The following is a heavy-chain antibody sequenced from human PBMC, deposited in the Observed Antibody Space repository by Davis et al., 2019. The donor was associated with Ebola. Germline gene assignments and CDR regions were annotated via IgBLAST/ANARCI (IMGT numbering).Heavy chain of an antibody. D-gene: IGHD2-15*01. CDR2: IWYDGSRK. J-gene: IGHJ4*02. CDR1: GFNFRSYG. CDR3: AIPDCSGANCYSVYIKN. V-gene: IGHV3-33*01. Sequence: GGSLRLSCAASGFNFRSYGMHWVRQAPDKGPEWVAVIWYDGSRKYYGDSVKGRFTISRDNSNNLLYLQMNSLRAEDTAVYYCAIPDCSGANCYSVYIKNWGQGTLVTVSS.